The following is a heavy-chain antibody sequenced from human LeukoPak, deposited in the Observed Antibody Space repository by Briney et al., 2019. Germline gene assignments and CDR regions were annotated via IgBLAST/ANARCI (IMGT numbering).Heavy chain of an antibody. CDR2: IDPSGGST. Sequence: ASVKVSCEAYGYTFTSYYMHWVRQAPGQGLEWMGIIDPSGGSTNYAQKFQGRVTMTRDMSTSTVYMEVSSLRSEDTAVYYCAKSQWLGGAFDIWGQGTMVTVSS. CDR3: AKSQWLGGAFDI. D-gene: IGHD6-19*01. CDR1: GYTFTSYY. V-gene: IGHV1-46*01. J-gene: IGHJ3*02.